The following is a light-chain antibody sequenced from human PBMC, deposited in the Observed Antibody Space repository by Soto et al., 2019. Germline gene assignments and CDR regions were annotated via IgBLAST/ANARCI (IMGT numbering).Light chain of an antibody. CDR2: KVS. CDR3: MQGRYWAT. J-gene: IGKJ2*01. Sequence: DVVMTQSPLSLSVTLGQPASISCSSTQSLEYSDGRTFLNWFQQRPGQSPRRLLYKVSNRDSGVTDRFSGRGSGTNFTLKISRVEAEDVGVYFCMQGRYWATFGQGTKLEIK. CDR1: QSLEYSDGRTF. V-gene: IGKV2-30*01.